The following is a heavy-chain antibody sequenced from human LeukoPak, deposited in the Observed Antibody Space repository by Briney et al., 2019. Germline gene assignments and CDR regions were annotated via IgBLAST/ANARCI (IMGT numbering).Heavy chain of an antibody. CDR2: IYYSGST. J-gene: IGHJ4*02. Sequence: SETLSLTCTVSGGSVSSGSYYWSWIRQPPGKGLEWIGYIYYSGSTNYNPSLKSRVTISVDTSKNQFSLKLSSVTAADTAVYYCARAGSYLWYFDYWAREPWSPSPQ. V-gene: IGHV4-61*01. CDR1: GGSVSSGSYY. CDR3: ARAGSYLWYFDY. D-gene: IGHD1-26*01.